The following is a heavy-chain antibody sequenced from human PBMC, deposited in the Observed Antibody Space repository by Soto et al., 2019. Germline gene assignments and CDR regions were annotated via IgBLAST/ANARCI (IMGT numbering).Heavy chain of an antibody. J-gene: IGHJ4*02. CDR2: MYYTGRT. Sequence: QVQLQESGPGLVKPSETLSLTCTVSGVSISSYYWRWIRQPPGKGLEWIGYMYYTGRTNYNPSLKSRVTMSVDTSKNQFSLKLSSVTTADTAVYYCARRVGGLFDQWGQGTLVTVSS. CDR1: GVSISSYY. V-gene: IGHV4-59*01. CDR3: ARRVGGLFDQ. D-gene: IGHD3-3*01.